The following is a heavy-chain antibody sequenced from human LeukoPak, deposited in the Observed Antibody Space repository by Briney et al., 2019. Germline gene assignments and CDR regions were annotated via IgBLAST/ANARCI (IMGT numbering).Heavy chain of an antibody. J-gene: IGHJ4*02. CDR3: ARDSYSRTHDY. CDR2: INHSGST. CDR1: GGSFSGYY. V-gene: IGHV4-34*01. Sequence: SETLSLTCAVYGGSFSGYYWSWIRQPPGKGLEWIGEINHSGSTDYNPSLKSRVTISVDTSKNQFSLKLSSVTAADTAVYYCARDSYSRTHDYWGQGTLVTVSS. D-gene: IGHD6-13*01.